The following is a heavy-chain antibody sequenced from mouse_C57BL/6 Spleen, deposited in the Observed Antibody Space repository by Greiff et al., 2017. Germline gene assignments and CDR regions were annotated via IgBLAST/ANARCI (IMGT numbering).Heavy chain of an antibody. V-gene: IGHV5-16*01. J-gene: IGHJ2*01. D-gene: IGHD2-3*01. CDR2: INYDGSST. CDR1: GFTFSDYY. Sequence: DVQLVESEGGLVQPGSSMKLSCTASGFTFSDYYMAWVRQVPEKGLEWVANINYDGSSTYYLDSLKSRFIISRDNAKNILYLQMSSLKSEDTATYYCARDLDGYYNYWGQGTTLTVSS. CDR3: ARDLDGYYNY.